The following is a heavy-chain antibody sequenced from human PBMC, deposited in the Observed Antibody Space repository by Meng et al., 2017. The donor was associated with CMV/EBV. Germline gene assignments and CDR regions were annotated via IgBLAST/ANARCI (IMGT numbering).Heavy chain of an antibody. V-gene: IGHV1-18*01. CDR1: GYTFTSYG. Sequence: ASVKVSCKASGYTFTSYGISWVRQAPGQGLEWMEWISAYNGNTNYAQKLQGRVTMTTDTSTSTAYMELRSLRSDDTAVYYCARDCSSTSCYRKWYYGMDVWGQGTTVTVSS. CDR2: ISAYNGNT. D-gene: IGHD2-2*02. J-gene: IGHJ6*02. CDR3: ARDCSSTSCYRKWYYGMDV.